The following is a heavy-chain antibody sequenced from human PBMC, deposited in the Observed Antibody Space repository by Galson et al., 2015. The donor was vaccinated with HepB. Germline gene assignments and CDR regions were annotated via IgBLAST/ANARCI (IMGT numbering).Heavy chain of an antibody. Sequence: SLRLSCAASGFTFSSYGMHWVRQAPGKGLDWVAFIWYDGSNKYHADSVKGRFTISRDNSKNMLYLQMNSLRAEDTALYYCARVTVGPISNWFDPWGQGTLVTVSS. CDR2: IWYDGSNK. CDR3: ARVTVGPISNWFDP. D-gene: IGHD1-20*01. J-gene: IGHJ5*02. CDR1: GFTFSSYG. V-gene: IGHV3-30*02.